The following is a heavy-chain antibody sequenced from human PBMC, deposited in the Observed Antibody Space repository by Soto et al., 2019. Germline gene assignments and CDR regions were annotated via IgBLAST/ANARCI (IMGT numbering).Heavy chain of an antibody. J-gene: IGHJ5*02. CDR2: IIPIFGTA. Sequence: SVKVSCKASGGTLIGYAVSWVRQAPGQGLEWMGGIIPIFGTANYAQKFQGRVTITADKSTSTAYMELSSLRSEDTAVYYCASGRGGVVTASWGQGTLVTSPQ. CDR1: GGTLIGYA. D-gene: IGHD2-21*02. CDR3: ASGRGGVVTAS. V-gene: IGHV1-69*06.